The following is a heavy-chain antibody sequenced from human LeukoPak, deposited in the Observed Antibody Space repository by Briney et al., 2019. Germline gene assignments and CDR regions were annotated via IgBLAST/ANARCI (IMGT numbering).Heavy chain of an antibody. J-gene: IGHJ4*02. CDR1: GGSISGGGYS. CDR2: IYHSGST. V-gene: IGHV4-30-2*01. Sequence: PSETLSLTCAVSGGSISGGGYSWSWIRQPPGKGLEWIGYIYHSGSTYYNPSLKSRVTISVDRSMNQFSLKLSSVTAADTAVYYCAREKAAPPYYFDYWGQGTLVTVSS. CDR3: AREKAAPPYYFDY. D-gene: IGHD6-13*01.